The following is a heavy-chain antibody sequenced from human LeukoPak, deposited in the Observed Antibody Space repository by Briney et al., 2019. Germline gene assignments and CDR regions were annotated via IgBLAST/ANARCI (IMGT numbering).Heavy chain of an antibody. D-gene: IGHD5-12*01. J-gene: IGHJ6*03. CDR1: GFTFSGSA. V-gene: IGHV3-30*02. CDR2: IRYDGSNK. Sequence: GGSLRLSCAASGFTFSGSAMHWVRQAPGKGLEWVSFIRYDGSNKYYADSVKGRFTISRDTSKRMLYLQMSSLRAEDTAVYYCAKDGSAFREYYMDVWGKGTTVTVSS. CDR3: AKDGSAFREYYMDV.